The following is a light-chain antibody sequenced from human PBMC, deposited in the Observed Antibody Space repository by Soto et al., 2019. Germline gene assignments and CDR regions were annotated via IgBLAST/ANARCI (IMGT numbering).Light chain of an antibody. J-gene: IGKJ1*01. V-gene: IGKV3-15*01. CDR1: QSVSSK. CDR3: QHYNTCLWT. CDR2: GAS. Sequence: EIVMTQSTATLSVSPGERATLSCRASQSVSSKLAWYQQKPGQGPRLLIYGASTRATGIPARFSGSGSGTEFTLTISSLQSEDFAVYYCQHYNTCLWTFGQGTKVEIK.